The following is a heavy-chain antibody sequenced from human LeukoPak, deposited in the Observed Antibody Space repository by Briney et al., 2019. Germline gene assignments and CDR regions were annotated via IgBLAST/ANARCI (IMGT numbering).Heavy chain of an antibody. D-gene: IGHD3-10*01. V-gene: IGHV3-30*02. J-gene: IGHJ6*03. CDR2: IRYDGSNK. CDR1: GFTFSSYG. Sequence: TGGSLRLSCAASGFTFSSYGMHWVRQAPGKGLEWVAFIRYDGSNKYYADSVKGRFTISRDNSKNTLYLQMNSLRAEDTAVYYCAKDGRFGELLSSYYYYYYMDVWGKGTTVTVSS. CDR3: AKDGRFGELLSSYYYYYYMDV.